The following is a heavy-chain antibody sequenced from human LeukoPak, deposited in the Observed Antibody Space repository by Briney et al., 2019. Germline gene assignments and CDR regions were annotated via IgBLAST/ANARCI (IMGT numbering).Heavy chain of an antibody. J-gene: IGHJ4*02. CDR2: ISYDGSNK. Sequence: GGSLRLSCAASGFTFSSYAMHWVRQAPGKGLEWVAVISYDGSNKYYADSVKGRFTISRDNSKNTLYLQMNSLRAEDTAVYYWARDTRRYYSRSEFDYWGQGTLVTVSS. CDR3: ARDTRRYYSRSEFDY. D-gene: IGHD6-13*01. V-gene: IGHV3-30-3*01. CDR1: GFTFSSYA.